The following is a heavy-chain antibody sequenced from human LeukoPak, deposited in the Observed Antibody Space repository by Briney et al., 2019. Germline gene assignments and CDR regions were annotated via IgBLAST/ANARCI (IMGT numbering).Heavy chain of an antibody. Sequence: PSETLSLTCTVSGGSISSYYWSCIRQPPGNGLEWIGYIYYSGSTKYDPSLKSRVTISVDTSKSQFSLKLTSVTAADTAVYYCARLGIGVVPSAMLGDYYFDYWGQGTLVTVSS. CDR1: GGSISSYY. V-gene: IGHV4-59*08. J-gene: IGHJ4*02. CDR3: ARLGIGVVPSAMLGDYYFDY. D-gene: IGHD2-2*01. CDR2: IYYSGST.